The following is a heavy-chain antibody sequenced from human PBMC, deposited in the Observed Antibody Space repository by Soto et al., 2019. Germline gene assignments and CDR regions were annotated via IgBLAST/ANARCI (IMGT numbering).Heavy chain of an antibody. D-gene: IGHD6-13*01. CDR1: GFTFSSYG. V-gene: IGHV3-33*01. CDR3: ARGVWGIAAVRYYGMDV. J-gene: IGHJ6*02. Sequence: QVQLVESGGGVVQPGRSLRLSCAASGFTFSSYGMHWVRQAPGKGLEWVAVIWYDGSNKYYADSVKGRFTISRDNSKNTLDLQMNSLRAEDTAVYYCARGVWGIAAVRYYGMDVWGQGTTVTVSS. CDR2: IWYDGSNK.